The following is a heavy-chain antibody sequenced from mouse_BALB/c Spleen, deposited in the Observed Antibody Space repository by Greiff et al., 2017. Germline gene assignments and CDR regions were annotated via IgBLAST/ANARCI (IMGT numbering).Heavy chain of an antibody. J-gene: IGHJ3*01. CDR3: SIYYGAWFAY. Sequence: EVKLQESGAELVRSGASVKLSCTASGFNIKDYYMHWVKQRPEQGLEWIGWIDPENGDTEYAPKFQGKATMTADTSSNTAYLQLSSLTSEDTAVYYCSIYYGAWFAYWGQGTLVTVSA. CDR1: GFNIKDYY. CDR2: IDPENGDT. V-gene: IGHV14-4*02. D-gene: IGHD2-1*01.